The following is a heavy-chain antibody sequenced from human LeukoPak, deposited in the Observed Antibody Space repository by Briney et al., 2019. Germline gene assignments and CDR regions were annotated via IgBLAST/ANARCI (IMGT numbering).Heavy chain of an antibody. CDR2: ISGDGGST. V-gene: IGHV3-43*02. J-gene: IGHJ5*02. D-gene: IGHD1-26*01. CDR1: RFTFDDYA. Sequence: GGSLRLSCAASRFTFDDYAMHWVRQAPGKGLEWVSLISGDGGSTYYADSVKGRFTISRDNSKNSLYLQMNSLRTEDTALYYCASGVFDWFDHWGQGTLVTVSS. CDR3: ASGVFDWFDH.